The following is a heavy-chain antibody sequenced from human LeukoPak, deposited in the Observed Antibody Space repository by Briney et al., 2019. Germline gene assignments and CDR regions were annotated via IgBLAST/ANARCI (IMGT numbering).Heavy chain of an antibody. D-gene: IGHD3-9*01. J-gene: IGHJ4*02. V-gene: IGHV4-31*03. CDR1: GGSISSGGCY. CDR3: AREVYYDILTGFRAAYYFDY. Sequence: SQTLSLTCTVSGGSISSGGCYWSWIRQHPGKGLEWIGYIYYSGSTYYNPSLKSRVTISVDTSKNQFSLKLSSVTAADTAVYYCAREVYYDILTGFRAAYYFDYWGQGTLVTVSS. CDR2: IYYSGST.